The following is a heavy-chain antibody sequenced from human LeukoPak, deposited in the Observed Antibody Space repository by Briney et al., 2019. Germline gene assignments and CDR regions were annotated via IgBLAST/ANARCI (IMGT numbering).Heavy chain of an antibody. V-gene: IGHV3-30*02. J-gene: IGHJ5*02. CDR1: GFTFSSYG. CDR3: AKDLGSYYYGSGSYGSFGP. D-gene: IGHD3-10*01. CDR2: IRYDGSNK. Sequence: GGSLRLSCAASGFTFSSYGMHWVRQAPGKGLEWVAFIRYDGSNKYYADSVKGRFTISRDNSKNTLYLQMNSLRAEDTAVYYCAKDLGSYYYGSGSYGSFGPWGQGTLVTVSS.